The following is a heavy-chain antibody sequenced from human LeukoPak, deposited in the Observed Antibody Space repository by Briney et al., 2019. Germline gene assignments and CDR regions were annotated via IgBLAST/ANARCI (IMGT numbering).Heavy chain of an antibody. V-gene: IGHV3-23*01. CDR1: GFTFSSYA. CDR2: VSGSGGYT. CDR3: AKDRPNYYDSSGHYYRRDGDY. D-gene: IGHD3-22*01. Sequence: GGSLRLSCAASGFTFSSYAMSWVRQAPGKGLEWVSSVSGSGGYTYYAGSVKGRFTISRDNSKNTLYLQMNSLRAEDTAIYYCAKDRPNYYDSSGHYYRRDGDYWGQGTLVTVSS. J-gene: IGHJ4*02.